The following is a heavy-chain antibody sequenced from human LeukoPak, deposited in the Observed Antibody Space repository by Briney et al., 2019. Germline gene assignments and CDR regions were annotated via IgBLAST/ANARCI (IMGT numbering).Heavy chain of an antibody. CDR1: DDSITMYY. CDR2: VDHTGST. CDR3: ARGRVSSSTWYSTYYYFFYMDF. Sequence: SQTLSLTCTVSDDSITMYYWTWIRQPPGKGLEWIGYVDHTGSTKFNPSLNGRVSISRDTSKNFFSLRLRSVTAADTAVYFCARGRVSSSTWYSTYYYFFYMDFWGKGTTVTVSS. V-gene: IGHV4-59*01. D-gene: IGHD4-11*01. J-gene: IGHJ6*03.